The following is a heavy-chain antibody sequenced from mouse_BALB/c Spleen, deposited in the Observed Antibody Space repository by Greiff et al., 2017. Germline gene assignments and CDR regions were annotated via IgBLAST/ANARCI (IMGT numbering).Heavy chain of an antibody. CDR3: ARYYDYAMDY. J-gene: IGHJ4*01. Sequence: EESGPGLVKPSQSLSLTCSVTGYSITSGYYWNWIRQFPGNKLEWMGYISYDGSNNYNPSLKNRISITRDTSKNQFFLKLNSVTTEDTATYYCARYYDYAMDYWGQGTSVTVSS. D-gene: IGHD1-1*02. V-gene: IGHV3-6*02. CDR2: ISYDGSN. CDR1: GYSITSGYY.